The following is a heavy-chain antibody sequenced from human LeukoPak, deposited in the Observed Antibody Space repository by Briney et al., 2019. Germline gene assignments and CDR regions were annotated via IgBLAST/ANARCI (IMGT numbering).Heavy chain of an antibody. CDR2: INPNSGGT. Sequence: GASVTVSFTASGYTFTVYYMHWVRQAPGQGLEWMGWINPNSGGTNYAQKFQGRVTMTRDTSISTAYMELSRLRSDDTAVYYCARAPSGYNSFDYWGQGTLVTVSS. D-gene: IGHD5-24*01. CDR1: GYTFTVYY. J-gene: IGHJ4*02. V-gene: IGHV1-2*02. CDR3: ARAPSGYNSFDY.